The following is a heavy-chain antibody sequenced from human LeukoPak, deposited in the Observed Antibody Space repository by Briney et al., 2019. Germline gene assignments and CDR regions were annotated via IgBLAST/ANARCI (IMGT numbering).Heavy chain of an antibody. V-gene: IGHV1-8*01. CDR3: ARSLFNWNLLYYYYYYMDV. Sequence: GASVTVSCKASGYTFTSYDINGVGQAAGQGGEGMGWMNPNSGNTGYAQTLQGRVTMTRNTSISTAYMELSSLRSEDTAVYYCARSLFNWNLLYYYYYYMDVWGKGTTVTVSS. D-gene: IGHD1-20*01. J-gene: IGHJ6*03. CDR1: GYTFTSYD. CDR2: MNPNSGNT.